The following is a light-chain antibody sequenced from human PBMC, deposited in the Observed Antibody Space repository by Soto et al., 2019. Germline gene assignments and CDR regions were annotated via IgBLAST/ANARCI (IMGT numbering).Light chain of an antibody. J-gene: IGKJ1*01. Sequence: EIVLTQSPGTLSLSPGERVTLSCRASQSVSSNYLAWYQQKPGQAPRLLIYDASSRATGIPDRFSGSGCGTDFILPIDRLEPQELAVYYCQQYGSSPWTFGQGTKVEIK. CDR3: QQYGSSPWT. V-gene: IGKV3-20*01. CDR1: QSVSSNY. CDR2: DAS.